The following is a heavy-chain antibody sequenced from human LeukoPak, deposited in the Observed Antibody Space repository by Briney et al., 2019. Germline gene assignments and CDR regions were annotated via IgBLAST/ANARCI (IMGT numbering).Heavy chain of an antibody. D-gene: IGHD3-22*01. CDR3: AKDINYYDSSGLLGDY. J-gene: IGHJ4*02. CDR1: GFTFSSFG. V-gene: IGHV3-30*02. Sequence: GGSLRLSCAASGFTFSSFGMHWVRQAPGKGLEWAAFIYYDGSKTYYADSVKGRFTISRDNSKNTLFLQTNSLRAEDTAVYYCAKDINYYDSSGLLGDYLGQGTLVTVSS. CDR2: IYYDGSKT.